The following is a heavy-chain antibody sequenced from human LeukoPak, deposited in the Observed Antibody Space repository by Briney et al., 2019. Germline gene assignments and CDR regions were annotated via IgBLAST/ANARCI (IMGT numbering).Heavy chain of an antibody. J-gene: IGHJ4*02. CDR2: IKQDGSEK. V-gene: IGHV3-7*05. CDR3: ARGGDYLDF. CDR1: RFTFSIYW. Sequence: GGPLRLSCAASRFTFSIYWMSWVRQAPGKGLEWVANIKQDGSEKYYVDSVKGRFTISRDNANNSLYLQMNSLRAEDTAVYYCARGGDYLDFWGQGTLVTVSS.